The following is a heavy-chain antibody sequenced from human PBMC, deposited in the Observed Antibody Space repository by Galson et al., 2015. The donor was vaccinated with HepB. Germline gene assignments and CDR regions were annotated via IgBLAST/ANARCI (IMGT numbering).Heavy chain of an antibody. V-gene: IGHV3-53*01. J-gene: IGHJ2*01. D-gene: IGHD3-22*01. CDR3: ARDLSRAHYPFCYFDL. CDR1: GFIVSDNY. Sequence: SLRLSCAASGFIVSDNYMNWVRQAPGRGLEWVSVIFIGGKTYYADSVKGRFTISRDKYKNTMHLQMNSLRPEDTALYYCARDLSRAHYPFCYFDLWGRGTPVTVSS. CDR2: IFIGGKT.